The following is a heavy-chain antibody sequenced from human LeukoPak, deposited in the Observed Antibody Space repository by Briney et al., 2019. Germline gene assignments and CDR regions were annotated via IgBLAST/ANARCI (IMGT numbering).Heavy chain of an antibody. J-gene: IGHJ4*02. CDR1: GGSISSSSYY. CDR3: ARNYYGSGSRGYFDY. Sequence: SETLSLTCTVSGGSISSSSYYWGWIRQPPGKGLEWIGSIYYSGSTYYNPSLKGRVTISVDTSKNQFSLKLSSVTAADTAVYYCARNYYGSGSRGYFDYWGQGTLVTVSS. V-gene: IGHV4-39*01. CDR2: IYYSGST. D-gene: IGHD3-10*01.